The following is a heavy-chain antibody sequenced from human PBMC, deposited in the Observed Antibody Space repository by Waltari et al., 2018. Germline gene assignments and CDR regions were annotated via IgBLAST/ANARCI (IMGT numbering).Heavy chain of an antibody. J-gene: IGHJ4*02. D-gene: IGHD5-12*01. CDR2: IAHSGRT. Sequence: QVPQQQWGAGLLKPSETLSLTCGVSGGSFFGYYWSWIRQPPGKGLEWLGEIAHSGRTNYNPSLKSRITISIDTANNQFSPNLTSATAADTAVYYCVRGGWLRPFDYWGQGSLLVVSS. CDR3: VRGGWLRPFDY. V-gene: IGHV4-34*01. CDR1: GGSFFGYY.